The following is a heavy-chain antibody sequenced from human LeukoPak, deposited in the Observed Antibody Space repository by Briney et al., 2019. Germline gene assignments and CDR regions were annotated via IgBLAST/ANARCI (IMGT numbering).Heavy chain of an antibody. CDR3: ARDDVWFGEFVYY. Sequence: PGGSLRLSCAASGFTFSDYYMSWIRQAPGKGLEWVSYISSSGSTIYYADSVKGRFTISRDNAKSSLYLQMNSLRAEDTAVYYCARDDVWFGEFVYYWGQGTLVTVSS. CDR1: GFTFSDYY. V-gene: IGHV3-11*01. J-gene: IGHJ4*02. D-gene: IGHD3-10*01. CDR2: ISSSGSTI.